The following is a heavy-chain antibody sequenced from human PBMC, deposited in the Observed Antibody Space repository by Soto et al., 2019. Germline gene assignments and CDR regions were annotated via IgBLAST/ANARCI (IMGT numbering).Heavy chain of an antibody. CDR2: IKQDGSEK. V-gene: IGHV3-7*01. D-gene: IGHD3-3*01. CDR1: GFTFSSYW. Sequence: EVQLVESGGGLVQPGGSLRLSCAASGFTFSSYWMSWVRQAPGKGLEWVANIKQDGSEKYYVDSVKGRLTISRDNAKNSLYLQMNSLRAEDTAVYYCAREDYDFWSGYPQYYYYYMDVWGKGTTVTVSS. CDR3: AREDYDFWSGYPQYYYYYMDV. J-gene: IGHJ6*03.